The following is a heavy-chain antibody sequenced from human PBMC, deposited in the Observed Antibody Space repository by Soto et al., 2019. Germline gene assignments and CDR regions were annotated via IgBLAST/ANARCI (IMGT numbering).Heavy chain of an antibody. CDR2: INANSSGT. V-gene: IGHV1-2*02. J-gene: IGHJ5*02. D-gene: IGHD2-8*01. CDR1: GFSLTDKY. CDR3: AKDLTRHLANWLDP. Sequence: GATGKVCCQASGFSLTDKYIPWLRHAPGQGLEWMGWINANSSGTEYEQKFQGRVTLTRDTSIATAYLTLTRLKSDDTALYYCAKDLTRHLANWLDPWGQGTQITVS.